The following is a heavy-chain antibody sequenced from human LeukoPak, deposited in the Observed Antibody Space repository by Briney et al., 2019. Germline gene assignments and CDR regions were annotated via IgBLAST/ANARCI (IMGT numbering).Heavy chain of an antibody. D-gene: IGHD6-6*01. Sequence: GGSLRLSCAASGFTFSSYSMNWVRQAPGKGLEWVSYISSSSSTIYYADSVKGRFTISRDTAKNSLYLQMNSLRAEDTAVYYRARDEYSSSYYYYYGMDVWGQGTTVTVSS. J-gene: IGHJ6*02. V-gene: IGHV3-48*01. CDR3: ARDEYSSSYYYYYGMDV. CDR1: GFTFSSYS. CDR2: ISSSSSTI.